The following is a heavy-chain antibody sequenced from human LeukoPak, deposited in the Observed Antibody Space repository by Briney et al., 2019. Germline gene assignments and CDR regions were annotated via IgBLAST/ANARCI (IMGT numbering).Heavy chain of an antibody. CDR1: GFIFSSYA. CDR2: ISGSGGST. D-gene: IGHD5-12*01. V-gene: IGHV3-23*01. Sequence: GGSLRLSCAASGFIFSSYAMSWVRQAPGKGLEWVSTISGSGGSTYYADSVKGRFTISRDNSKNTLYLQMNSLRAEDTAVYYCAKAIVATESFDYWGQGTLVTVSS. CDR3: AKAIVATESFDY. J-gene: IGHJ4*02.